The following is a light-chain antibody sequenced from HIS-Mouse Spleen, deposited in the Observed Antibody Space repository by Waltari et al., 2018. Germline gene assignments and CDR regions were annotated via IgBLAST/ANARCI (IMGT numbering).Light chain of an antibody. J-gene: IGLJ2*01. V-gene: IGLV3-10*01. Sequence: SYELTQPPSVSVSPGQTARITCSGDALPKKYASWYQQKSGQATVLVIDEDSKRPSGIPERFSGSSSGTMATLTISGAQVEDEADYYCYSTDSSGNHRVFGGGTKLTVL. CDR1: ALPKKY. CDR3: YSTDSSGNHRV. CDR2: EDS.